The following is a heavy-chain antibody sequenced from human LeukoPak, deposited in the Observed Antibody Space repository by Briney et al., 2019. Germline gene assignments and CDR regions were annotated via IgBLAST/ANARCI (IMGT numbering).Heavy chain of an antibody. J-gene: IGHJ6*02. CDR3: ARDRDYGSYYGMDV. Sequence: GASVKVSCKASGGTFSSYAISWVRQAPGQGLEWMGWISAYNGNTNYAQKLQGRVTMTTDTSTSTAYMELRSLRSDDTAVYYCARDRDYGSYYGMDVWGQGTTVTVSS. CDR1: GGTFSSYA. CDR2: ISAYNGNT. V-gene: IGHV1-18*01. D-gene: IGHD4-17*01.